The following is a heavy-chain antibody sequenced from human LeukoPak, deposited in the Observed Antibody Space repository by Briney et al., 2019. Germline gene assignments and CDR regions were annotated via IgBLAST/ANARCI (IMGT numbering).Heavy chain of an antibody. J-gene: IGHJ3*02. D-gene: IGHD2-21*01. CDR3: VRDHIYAFDI. Sequence: PGGSLRLSCAASGFTFSSYSMNWVRQAPGKGLEWISYVGIDTGTIYYADSVSGRFTISRDNAENSLYLQMNSLRAEDTAVYYCVRDHIYAFDIWGQGTMVTVSS. CDR1: GFTFSSYS. CDR2: VGIDTGTI. V-gene: IGHV3-48*04.